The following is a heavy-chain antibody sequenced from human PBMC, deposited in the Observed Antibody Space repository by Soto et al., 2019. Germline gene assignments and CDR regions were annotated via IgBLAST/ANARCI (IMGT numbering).Heavy chain of an antibody. CDR1: GFTVSSNY. CDR3: ARDLLGRGSDDY. CDR2: IYSGGST. V-gene: IGHV3-53*02. D-gene: IGHD3-10*01. J-gene: IGHJ4*02. Sequence: EVQLVETGGGLIQPGGSLRLSCAASGFTVSSNYMNWVRQAPGKGLEWVSVIYSGGSTYYADSVKGRFTISRDNSKNTLYLQMNSLRAEDTAVYYCARDLLGRGSDDYWCQGTLVTVSS.